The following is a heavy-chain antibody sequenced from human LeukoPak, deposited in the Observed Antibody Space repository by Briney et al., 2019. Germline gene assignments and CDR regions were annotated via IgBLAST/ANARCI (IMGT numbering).Heavy chain of an antibody. V-gene: IGHV4-39*07. CDR2: IYYSGST. J-gene: IGHJ5*02. CDR3: AREKVRAYDILTGYRPYNWFDP. CDR1: GVSISSSSYY. D-gene: IGHD3-9*01. Sequence: SETLSLTCTVSGVSISSSSYYWGWIRQPPGKGLEWIGSIYYSGSTYYNPSLKSRVTISVDTSKNQFSLKLSSVTAADTAVYYCAREKVRAYDILTGYRPYNWFDPWGQGTLVTVSS.